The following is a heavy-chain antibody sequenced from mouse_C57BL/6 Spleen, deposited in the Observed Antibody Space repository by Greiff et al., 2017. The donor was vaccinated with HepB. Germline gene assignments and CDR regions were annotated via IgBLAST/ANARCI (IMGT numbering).Heavy chain of an antibody. CDR2: INPNNGGT. J-gene: IGHJ4*01. CDR1: GYTFTDYY. Sequence: VQLQQSGPELVKPGASVKISCKASGYTFTDYYMNWVKQSHGKSLEWIGDINPNNGGTSYNQKFKGKATLTVDKSSSTAYMELRSLTSEDSAVYYCASSRNYDYAMDYWGQGTSVTVSS. D-gene: IGHD2-1*01. CDR3: ASSRNYDYAMDY. V-gene: IGHV1-26*01.